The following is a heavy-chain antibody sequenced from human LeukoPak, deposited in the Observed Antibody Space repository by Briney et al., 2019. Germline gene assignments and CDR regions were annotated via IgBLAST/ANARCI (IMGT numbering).Heavy chain of an antibody. CDR3: AKAAYGDYVNWFDP. Sequence: GGSLRLSCAASGFTFSDYGMSWVRQAPGKGLEWVSSIGGIGASTYYADSVKGRFTISRDNSKNTLYLQMNSLRAEDTALYYCAKAAYGDYVNWFDPWGQGILVIVSS. J-gene: IGHJ5*02. V-gene: IGHV3-23*01. CDR1: GFTFSDYG. D-gene: IGHD4-17*01. CDR2: IGGIGAST.